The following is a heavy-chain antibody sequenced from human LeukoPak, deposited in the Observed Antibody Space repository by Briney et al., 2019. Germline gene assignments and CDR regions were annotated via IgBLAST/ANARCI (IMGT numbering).Heavy chain of an antibody. CDR1: GFTISSKY. V-gene: IGHV3-53*01. CDR3: AKPYYYDSSGHWCFDL. CDR2: IYSGGST. D-gene: IGHD3-22*01. Sequence: PGGSLRLSCAACGFTISSKYMRGVRQAPGKGLEWVSLIYSGGSTNYTDSVKGGFTISRDNSKNTLYLQMNSLRAEDTAVYYCAKPYYYDSSGHWCFDLWGRGTLVTVSS. J-gene: IGHJ2*01.